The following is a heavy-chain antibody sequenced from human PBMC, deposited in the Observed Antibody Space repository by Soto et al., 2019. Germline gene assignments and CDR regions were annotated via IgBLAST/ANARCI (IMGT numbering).Heavy chain of an antibody. D-gene: IGHD3-3*01. V-gene: IGHV4-4*02. J-gene: IGHJ4*02. Sequence: SETLSLTCFVSGASISSTYWRSCVRQTPGKRLEWIGQIYHTGTTSYNPSLKNRVTISLDKSNNQFSLRLTSMTAADTAAYYCARHLHRITISQGWGQGTLVTVSS. CDR1: GASISSTYW. CDR2: IYHTGTT. CDR3: ARHLHRITISQG.